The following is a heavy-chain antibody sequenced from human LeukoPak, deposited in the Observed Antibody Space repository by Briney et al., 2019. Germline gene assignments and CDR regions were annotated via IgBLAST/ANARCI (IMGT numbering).Heavy chain of an antibody. CDR1: GGSFSGYY. J-gene: IGHJ4*02. V-gene: IGHV4-34*01. CDR2: INHSGST. CDR3: ARQTGSGLFILP. Sequence: EPSETLSPTCTVYGGSFSGYYWSWIRQPPGKGLEWIGEINHSGSTNYNPSLKSRVTISVDTSKNQFSLKLTAVTAADTAVYYCARQTGSGLFILPGGQGTLVTVSS. D-gene: IGHD3/OR15-3a*01.